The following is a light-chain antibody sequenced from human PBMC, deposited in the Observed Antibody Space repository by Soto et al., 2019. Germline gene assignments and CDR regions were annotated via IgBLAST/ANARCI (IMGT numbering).Light chain of an antibody. J-gene: IGLJ3*02. Sequence: QSVLTQPPSVSGAPGQRVTISCTGSSSNIGAGYDVHWYQQLPGTAPKLLIYGNTNRPSGVPDRFSGSKSGNTASLTISGLQAEDEADYYCSSYTVINTWVFGGGTKVTVL. V-gene: IGLV1-40*01. CDR3: SSYTVINTWV. CDR1: SSNIGAGYD. CDR2: GNT.